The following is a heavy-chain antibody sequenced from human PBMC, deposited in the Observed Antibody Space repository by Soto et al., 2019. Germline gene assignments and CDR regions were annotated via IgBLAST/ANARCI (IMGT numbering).Heavy chain of an antibody. V-gene: IGHV3-23*01. CDR3: AKAGYSFFFDY. Sequence: AGSLRLSCSASGFSFSSYVMSWVRQARRKGLEWVSEISDSGGDTYYADSVKGRFTISRDNSKNTVSLQMNSLRAEDTAVYYCAKAGYSFFFDYWGQGSLVTVSS. CDR2: ISDSGGDT. D-gene: IGHD5-18*01. J-gene: IGHJ4*02. CDR1: GFSFSSYV.